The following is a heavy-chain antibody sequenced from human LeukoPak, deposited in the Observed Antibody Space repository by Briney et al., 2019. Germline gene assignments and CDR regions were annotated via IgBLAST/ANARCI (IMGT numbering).Heavy chain of an antibody. CDR2: ISSSSSYI. J-gene: IGHJ4*02. CDR1: GFTFSDYY. V-gene: IGHV3-11*06. Sequence: PGRSLRLSCAASGFTFSDYYKSWIRQAPGKGLEWVSYISSSSSYIDYADSVKGRFTISRDNAQNSLYLQMNSLRAEDTAVYYCARDPQTETYFDYWGQGTLVSVSS. CDR3: ARDPQTETYFDY. D-gene: IGHD2-21*02.